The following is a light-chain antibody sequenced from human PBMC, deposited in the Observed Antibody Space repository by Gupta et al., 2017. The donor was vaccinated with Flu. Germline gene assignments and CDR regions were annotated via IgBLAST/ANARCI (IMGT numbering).Light chain of an antibody. Sequence: ITISCTGTSRDVGGYNYVSWYQQHPGKAPKLMIYDVSNRPSGVSNRFSGSKSGNTASLTISGLQAEDEADYYCSSYTSSSTPMVFGGGTKLTVL. CDR2: DVS. J-gene: IGLJ2*01. V-gene: IGLV2-14*04. CDR3: SSYTSSSTPMV. CDR1: SRDVGGYNY.